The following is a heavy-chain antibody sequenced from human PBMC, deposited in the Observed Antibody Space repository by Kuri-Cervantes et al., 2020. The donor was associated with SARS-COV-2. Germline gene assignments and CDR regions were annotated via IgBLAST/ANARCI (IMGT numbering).Heavy chain of an antibody. Sequence: GESLKISCAASGFTFSSYWMSWVRQAPGKGLEWVANIKQDGSEKYYVDSVKGRFTISRDNAKNSLYLQMNSLRAEDTAVYYCARAMRRDAFDIWGQGTMVTVSS. CDR1: GFTFSSYW. V-gene: IGHV3-7*05. J-gene: IGHJ3*02. CDR2: IKQDGSEK. CDR3: ARAMRRDAFDI. D-gene: IGHD3-22*01.